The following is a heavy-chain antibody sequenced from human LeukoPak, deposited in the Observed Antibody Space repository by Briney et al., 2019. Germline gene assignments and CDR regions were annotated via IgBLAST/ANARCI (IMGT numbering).Heavy chain of an antibody. V-gene: IGHV3-48*01. CDR1: GFTFTIFG. CDR2: IDARSGIT. Sequence: GGSLRLSCAASGFTFTIFGLNWVRQAPGKVPEWVSYIDARSGITYYADSVQGRFTISRDNAQESVFLQMNSLRADGTAVYYCARTYDFGRGPPGDAFDNWGPGTLTVSS. CDR3: ARTYDFGRGPPGDAFDN. J-gene: IGHJ3*02. D-gene: IGHD3-3*01.